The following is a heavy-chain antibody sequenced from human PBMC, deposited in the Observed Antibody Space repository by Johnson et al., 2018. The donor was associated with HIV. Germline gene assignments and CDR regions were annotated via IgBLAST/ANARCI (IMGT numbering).Heavy chain of an antibody. CDR1: GLTFSDYY. Sequence: QMQLVESGGGLVKPGGSLRLSCAAPGLTFSDYYMTWIRQAPGKGLEWVSYISSSGSTMYYADSVKGRFTISRDNAKNSLYLQMNSLRAEDTALYYCARDSRIGTMVLLSDAFDIWGQGTMVTVSS. V-gene: IGHV3-11*01. CDR3: ARDSRIGTMVLLSDAFDI. J-gene: IGHJ3*02. CDR2: ISSSGSTM. D-gene: IGHD3-10*01.